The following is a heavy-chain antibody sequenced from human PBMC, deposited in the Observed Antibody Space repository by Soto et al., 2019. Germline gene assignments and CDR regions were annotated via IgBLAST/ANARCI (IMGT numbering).Heavy chain of an antibody. Sequence: GGSLRLSCAASGFTFSSYGMHWVRQAPGKGLEWVAVIWYDGSNKYYADSVKGRFTISRDNSKNTLYLQMNSLRAEDTAVYYCARGPRITMIVVVPPPHFDYWGQGTLVTVSS. D-gene: IGHD3-22*01. J-gene: IGHJ4*02. CDR2: IWYDGSNK. CDR3: ARGPRITMIVVVPPPHFDY. V-gene: IGHV3-33*01. CDR1: GFTFSSYG.